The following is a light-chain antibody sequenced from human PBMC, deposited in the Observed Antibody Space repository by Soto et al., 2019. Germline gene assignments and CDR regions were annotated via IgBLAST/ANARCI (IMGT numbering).Light chain of an antibody. Sequence: EIVLTQSPGTLSLSPGERATLSCRASQSVSSSYLAWYQQKPGQAPRLLIYGASSRATGIPDRFSGSGSGTDFTLTISRLEPEDFAVYYCQQYGSSQTFGQGINVEIK. CDR2: GAS. CDR1: QSVSSSY. V-gene: IGKV3-20*01. J-gene: IGKJ1*01. CDR3: QQYGSSQT.